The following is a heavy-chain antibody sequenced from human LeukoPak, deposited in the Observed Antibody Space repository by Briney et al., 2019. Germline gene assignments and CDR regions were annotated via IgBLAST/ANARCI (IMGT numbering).Heavy chain of an antibody. J-gene: IGHJ4*02. Sequence: SETLSLTCAVYGGSFSGYYWSWIRQPPGKGLEWIGEINHSGSTNYNPSLKSRVTISVDTSKNQFSLKLSSVTAADTAVYYCARGRWLGYSYGYGLGSGPFDYWGQGTLVTVSS. D-gene: IGHD5-18*01. V-gene: IGHV4-34*01. CDR1: GGSFSGYY. CDR2: INHSGST. CDR3: ARGRWLGYSYGYGLGSGPFDY.